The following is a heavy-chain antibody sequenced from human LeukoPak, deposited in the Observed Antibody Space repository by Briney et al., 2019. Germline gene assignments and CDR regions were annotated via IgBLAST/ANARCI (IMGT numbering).Heavy chain of an antibody. CDR3: ARAGSIAARWDYYYYGMDV. V-gene: IGHV1-8*02. D-gene: IGHD6-6*01. J-gene: IGHJ6*02. CDR1: GYTFTSYG. Sequence: ASVKVSCKASGYTFTSYGISWVRQAPGQGLEWMGWMNPNSGNTGYAQKFQGRVTMTRNTSISTAYMELSSLRSEDTAVYYCARAGSIAARWDYYYYGMDVWGQGTTVTVSS. CDR2: MNPNSGNT.